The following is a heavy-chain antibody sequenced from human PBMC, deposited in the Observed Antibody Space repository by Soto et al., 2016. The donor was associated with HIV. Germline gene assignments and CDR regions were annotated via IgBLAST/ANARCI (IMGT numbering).Heavy chain of an antibody. CDR1: GGTFSRYT. J-gene: IGHJ4*02. V-gene: IGHV1-69*12. CDR2: IIPIFGTA. D-gene: IGHD5-12*01. Sequence: QVQLVQSGAEVKKPGSSVKVSCKASGGTFSRYTFSWVRQAPGQGLEWMGGIIPIFGTAKYAQKFQGRVIITADELTTTAYMELRTLTSEDAAVYYCATDQHSGYDRWGQGTLVTVSS. CDR3: ATDQHSGYDR.